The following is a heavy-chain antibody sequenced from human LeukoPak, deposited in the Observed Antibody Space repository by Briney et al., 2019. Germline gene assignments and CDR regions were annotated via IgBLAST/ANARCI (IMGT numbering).Heavy chain of an antibody. D-gene: IGHD5-18*01. V-gene: IGHV1-2*02. CDR1: GYTFTGYY. Sequence: ASVKVSCKASGYTFTGYYIHWVRQAPGQGLEWMGWINPNSGATNYAQKIQGRVTMTRDTSISTAYMELSRLRSDDTAAYYCARGLDLYPGYSYGQNWFDPWGQGTLVTVSS. CDR2: INPNSGAT. CDR3: ARGLDLYPGYSYGQNWFDP. J-gene: IGHJ5*02.